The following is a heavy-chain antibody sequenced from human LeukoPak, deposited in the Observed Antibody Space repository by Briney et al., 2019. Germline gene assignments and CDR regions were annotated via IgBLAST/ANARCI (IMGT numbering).Heavy chain of an antibody. Sequence: GGSLRLSCAVSGITFSSYAMSWVRQAPGKGLEWVSAISGSGGSTYYADSVKGRFTISRDNSKSTLYLQMNNLRAEDTAVYYCVKMEGGRDYWGQGALVTVSS. CDR3: VKMEGGRDY. D-gene: IGHD1-1*01. J-gene: IGHJ4*02. CDR1: GITFSSYA. CDR2: ISGSGGST. V-gene: IGHV3-23*01.